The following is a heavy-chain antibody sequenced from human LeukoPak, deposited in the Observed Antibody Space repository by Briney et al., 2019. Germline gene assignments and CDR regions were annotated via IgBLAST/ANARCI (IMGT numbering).Heavy chain of an antibody. Sequence: PGGSLRLSCAASGFTFSSYAMSWARLAPGKGLEWVSAISGSGGSTYYADSVKGRFTISRDNSKNTLYLQMNSLRAEDTAVYYCAKGDTMVRGLADYWGQGTLVTVSS. D-gene: IGHD3-10*01. CDR1: GFTFSSYA. V-gene: IGHV3-23*01. CDR2: ISGSGGST. CDR3: AKGDTMVRGLADY. J-gene: IGHJ4*02.